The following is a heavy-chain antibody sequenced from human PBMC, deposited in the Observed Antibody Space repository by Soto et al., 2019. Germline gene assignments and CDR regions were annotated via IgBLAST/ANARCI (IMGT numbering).Heavy chain of an antibody. CDR1: GGSFSGYY. Sequence: SETLSLTCAVYGGSFSGYYWSWIRQPPGKGLEWIGEINHSGSTNYNPSLKSRVTISVDTSKNQFSLKLSSVTAADTAVYYCARRGFRYYYYGMDVWGQGTMVTVSS. CDR3: ARRGFRYYYYGMDV. D-gene: IGHD3-10*01. CDR2: INHSGST. J-gene: IGHJ6*02. V-gene: IGHV4-34*01.